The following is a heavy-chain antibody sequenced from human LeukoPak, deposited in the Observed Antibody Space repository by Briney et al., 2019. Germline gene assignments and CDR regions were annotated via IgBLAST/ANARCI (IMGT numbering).Heavy chain of an antibody. CDR2: ISGSGSYI. CDR3: ARVPRITMVRGVTFDY. D-gene: IGHD3-10*01. CDR1: GFTFSSYS. J-gene: IGHJ4*02. V-gene: IGHV3-21*01. Sequence: GGSLRLSCAASGFTFSSYSMNWVRQAPGKGLEWVSSISGSGSYIHYADSLKGRFTISRDNAKNSLYLQMNSLRAEDTAVYYCARVPRITMVRGVTFDYWGQGTLVTVSS.